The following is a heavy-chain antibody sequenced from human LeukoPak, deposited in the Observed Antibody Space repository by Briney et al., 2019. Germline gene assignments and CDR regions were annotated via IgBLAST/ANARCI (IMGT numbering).Heavy chain of an antibody. Sequence: EASVKVSCKASGYTFISCDINWVRQATGQGLEWMGWMNPNSGITGYAQKFQGRVSMTRNTSIGTAYMELSSLKSEDTAVYYCARGLYYYDSNGRTPYDYWGQGTLVTVSS. D-gene: IGHD3-22*01. V-gene: IGHV1-8*01. CDR2: MNPNSGIT. CDR1: GYTFISCD. CDR3: ARGLYYYDSNGRTPYDY. J-gene: IGHJ4*02.